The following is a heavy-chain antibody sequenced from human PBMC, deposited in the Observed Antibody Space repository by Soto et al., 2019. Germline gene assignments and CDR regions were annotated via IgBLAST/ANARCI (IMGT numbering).Heavy chain of an antibody. Sequence: SETLSLTCAVSGGSISSSNWWSWVRQPPGKGLEWIGEIYHSGSTNYNPSLKSRVTISVDKSKNQFSLKLSSVTAADTAVYYCARLPIAARLSWFDPRGQGTLVTVSS. CDR3: ARLPIAARLSWFDP. CDR1: GGSISSSNW. CDR2: IYHSGST. D-gene: IGHD6-6*01. J-gene: IGHJ5*02. V-gene: IGHV4-4*02.